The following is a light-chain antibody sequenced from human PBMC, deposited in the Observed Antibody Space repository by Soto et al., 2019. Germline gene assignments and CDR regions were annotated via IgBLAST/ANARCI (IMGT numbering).Light chain of an antibody. J-gene: IGKJ5*01. CDR1: QGLSSD. Sequence: DIQLTQSPSFLSASVGDRVTITCRASQGLSSDLAWYQQKPGKAPKLLIYAASTLQSGVPSRFSGSESGTECTLTISSLQPEDFATYYCQQLNSYPITFGQGTRLEIK. V-gene: IGKV1-9*01. CDR2: AAS. CDR3: QQLNSYPIT.